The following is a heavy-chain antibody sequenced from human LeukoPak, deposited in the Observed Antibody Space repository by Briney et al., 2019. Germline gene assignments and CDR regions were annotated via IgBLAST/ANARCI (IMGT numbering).Heavy chain of an antibody. Sequence: SVKVSCKASGVTFSSYAISGVRQAPGQGLGWMGRIIPIFGIANYAQKFQGRVTITADKSTSTAYMELSSLRSEDTAVYYCARGGRVVWRDNGNDEGPWTNWGQGTLVTVSS. J-gene: IGHJ4*02. CDR2: IIPIFGIA. CDR3: ARGGRVVWRDNGNDEGPWTN. D-gene: IGHD1-20*01. CDR1: GVTFSSYA. V-gene: IGHV1-69*04.